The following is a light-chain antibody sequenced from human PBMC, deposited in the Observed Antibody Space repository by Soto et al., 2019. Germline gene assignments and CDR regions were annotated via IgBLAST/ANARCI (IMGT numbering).Light chain of an antibody. CDR3: QQYKDWPPLT. V-gene: IGKV3D-15*01. CDR1: QNININ. CDR2: GAS. J-gene: IGKJ4*01. Sequence: EIVMTQSPLTLSVSPGERATLSCRASQNININLAWYQQRPGQAPRVLIYGASSRASGIPDRFSGSGSGTDFTLTINRLEPDDFACYYCQQYKDWPPLTFGGGTRVEIK.